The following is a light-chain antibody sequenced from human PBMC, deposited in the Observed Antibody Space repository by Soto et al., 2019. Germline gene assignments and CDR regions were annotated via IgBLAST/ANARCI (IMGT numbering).Light chain of an antibody. V-gene: IGKV3-20*01. CDR3: QLYGSYMFT. J-gene: IGKJ2*01. Sequence: EVVLTQSPGTLSLSPGERATLSCRTSQSVNSNFLSWFQQKPGQPPRLLLYGASRRAAGTPDRFSGSGSATDFTLIISRLEPEDSAVYHCQLYGSYMFTFGQGTKVEIK. CDR1: QSVNSNF. CDR2: GAS.